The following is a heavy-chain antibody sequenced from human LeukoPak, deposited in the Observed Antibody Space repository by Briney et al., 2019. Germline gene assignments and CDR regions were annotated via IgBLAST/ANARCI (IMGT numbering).Heavy chain of an antibody. D-gene: IGHD3-3*01. V-gene: IGHV3-7*01. J-gene: IGHJ4*02. CDR1: GFTFSSYW. CDR3: ARWYDFWSGPQSPFDY. Sequence: PGGSLRLSCADSGFTFSSYWMSWVRQAPGKGLEWVANIKQDGSEKYYVDSVKGRFTISRDNAKKSLYLQMNSLRAEDTAVYYCARWYDFWSGPQSPFDYWGQGTLVTVSS. CDR2: IKQDGSEK.